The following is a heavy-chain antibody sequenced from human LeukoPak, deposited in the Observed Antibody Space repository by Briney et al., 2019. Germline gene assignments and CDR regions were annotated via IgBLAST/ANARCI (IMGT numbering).Heavy chain of an antibody. D-gene: IGHD2-2*01. Sequence: ASVKVSCKASGYTFTIYDINWVRQATGQGLEWMGWMNPNSGNTGYAQKFQGRVTMTRNTSISTAYMELSSLRSEDTAVYYCAREKGYCSSTSCYGAGGMDVWGQGTTVTVSS. CDR3: AREKGYCSSTSCYGAGGMDV. CDR2: MNPNSGNT. V-gene: IGHV1-8*01. CDR1: GYTFTIYD. J-gene: IGHJ6*02.